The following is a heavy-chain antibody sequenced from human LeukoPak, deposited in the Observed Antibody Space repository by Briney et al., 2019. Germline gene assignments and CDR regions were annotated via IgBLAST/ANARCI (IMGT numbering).Heavy chain of an antibody. V-gene: IGHV4-34*01. D-gene: IGHD3-16*02. Sequence: PSETLSLTCAVYGGSFSGYYWSWIRQPPGKGLEWIGEINHSGSTNYNLSLKSRVTISVDTSKNQFSLKLSSVTAADTAVYYCARGRVMITFGGVIVTYFDYWGQGTLVTVSS. J-gene: IGHJ4*02. CDR3: ARGRVMITFGGVIVTYFDY. CDR2: INHSGST. CDR1: GGSFSGYY.